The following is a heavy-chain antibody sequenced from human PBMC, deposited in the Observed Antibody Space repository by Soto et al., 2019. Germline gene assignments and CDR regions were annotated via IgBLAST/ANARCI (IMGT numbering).Heavy chain of an antibody. CDR3: ARDSTPSTLYSYGPFDY. D-gene: IGHD5-18*01. CDR1: GFTFSNYA. J-gene: IGHJ4*02. V-gene: IGHV3-30-3*01. CDR2: MSYDGSEI. Sequence: QVQLVESGGGVVQPGRSLRLSCAASGFTFSNYAMHWVRQAPGKGLEGVALMSYDGSEIYYADSVKGRFTISRDNPKNTLYLQMNSLKAEDTAVYFCARDSTPSTLYSYGPFDYWGQGTLVTVSS.